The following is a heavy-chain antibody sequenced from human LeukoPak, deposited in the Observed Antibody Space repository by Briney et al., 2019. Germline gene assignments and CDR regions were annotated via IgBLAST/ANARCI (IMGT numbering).Heavy chain of an antibody. J-gene: IGHJ5*02. V-gene: IGHV3-48*01. D-gene: IGHD3-3*01. Sequence: GGSLRLSCAASGFTFSSYSMNWVRQAPGKGLEWVSYISSSSSTIYYADSVKGRFTISRDNAKNSLYLQMNSLRAEDTAVYYCARGRYYDFWSGYSGNNWFDPWGQGTLVTVSS. CDR3: ARGRYYDFWSGYSGNNWFDP. CDR1: GFTFSSYS. CDR2: ISSSSSTI.